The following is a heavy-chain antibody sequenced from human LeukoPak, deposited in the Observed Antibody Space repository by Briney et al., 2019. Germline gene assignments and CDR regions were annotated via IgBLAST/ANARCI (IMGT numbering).Heavy chain of an antibody. J-gene: IGHJ3*02. D-gene: IGHD5-12*01. CDR1: GGSISSYY. V-gene: IGHV4-59*01. CDR2: IYYSGST. Sequence: SETLSLTCTVSGGSISSYYWSWIRQPAGKGLEWIGCIYYSGSTNYNPSLKSRATISVDTSKNQFSLKLSSVTAADTAVYYCARVGYSGYDYRGAFDIWGQGTMVTVSS. CDR3: ARVGYSGYDYRGAFDI.